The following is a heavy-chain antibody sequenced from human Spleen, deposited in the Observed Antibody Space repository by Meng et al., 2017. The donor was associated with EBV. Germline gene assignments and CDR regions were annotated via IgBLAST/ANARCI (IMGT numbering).Heavy chain of an antibody. V-gene: IGHV3-74*01. CDR2: LNEDGSTT. D-gene: IGHD1-14*01. CDR1: GFTFSSYW. J-gene: IGHJ4*02. CDR3: SRDLAGSNDY. Sequence: VQRVESGGALVQPGGSLRLSCAASGFTFSSYWMHWVRQVPGKGLVWVSRLNEDGSTTTYADSVKGRFTISRDNAKNTLYLQMNSLRAEDTAVYYCSRDLAGSNDYWGQGTLVTVSS.